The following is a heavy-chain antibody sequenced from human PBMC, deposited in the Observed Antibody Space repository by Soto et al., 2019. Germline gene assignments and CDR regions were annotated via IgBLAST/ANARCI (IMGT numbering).Heavy chain of an antibody. D-gene: IGHD5-12*01. CDR2: ISSSSSYI. J-gene: IGHJ4*02. CDR3: ASPRYSGYDFDFDY. Sequence: EVQLVESGGGLVKPGGSLRLSCAASGFTFSSYSMNWVRQAPGKGLEWVSSISSSSSYIYYSDSVKGRFTISRDNAKNSLYLQMNSLRAEDTAVYYCASPRYSGYDFDFDYWGQGTLVTVSS. CDR1: GFTFSSYS. V-gene: IGHV3-21*01.